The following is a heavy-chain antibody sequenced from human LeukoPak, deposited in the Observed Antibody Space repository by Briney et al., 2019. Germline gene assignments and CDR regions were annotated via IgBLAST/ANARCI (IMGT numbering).Heavy chain of an antibody. Sequence: SETLSLTCAVYGGSFSGYYWSWIRQPPGKGLEWIGEINHSGSTNYNPSLKSRVTISVDTSKNQFSLELSSVTAADTAVYYCARHGRRWLQFPLDYWGQGTLVTVSS. CDR2: INHSGST. CDR1: GGSFSGYY. J-gene: IGHJ4*02. CDR3: ARHGRRWLQFPLDY. V-gene: IGHV4-34*01. D-gene: IGHD5-24*01.